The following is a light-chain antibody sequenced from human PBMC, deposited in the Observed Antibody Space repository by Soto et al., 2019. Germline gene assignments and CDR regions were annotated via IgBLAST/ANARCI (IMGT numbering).Light chain of an antibody. CDR2: KAS. J-gene: IGKJ2*03. CDR1: QTIFSW. CDR3: QQYNSYPYS. V-gene: IGKV1-5*03. Sequence: IQMTQSPSTLSASVGDRVSITCRASQTIFSWLAWYQQKPGKAPNLLIYKASSLESGVPSRHSGSGSGTAFTLTISGLQPDDFAAYYCQQYNSYPYSFGQGTKLEIK.